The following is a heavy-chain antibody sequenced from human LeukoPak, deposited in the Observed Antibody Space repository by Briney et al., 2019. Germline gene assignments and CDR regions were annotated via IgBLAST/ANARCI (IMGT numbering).Heavy chain of an antibody. CDR1: GGSISSSTYY. J-gene: IGHJ3*02. CDR2: IYYSGST. Sequence: SETLSLTCTVSGGSISSSTYYWGWIRQPPGKGLEWIGSIYYSGSTYYNPSLKSRVTMSVDTSKNQFSLKLSSVTAADTAVYYCARDSTRTRGAFDIWGQGTMVTVSS. V-gene: IGHV4-39*07. CDR3: ARDSTRTRGAFDI.